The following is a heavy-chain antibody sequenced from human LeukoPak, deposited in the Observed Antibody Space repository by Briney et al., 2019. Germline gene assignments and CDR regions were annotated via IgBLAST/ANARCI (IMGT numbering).Heavy chain of an antibody. CDR1: GFTFSNAW. Sequence: PGGSLRLSCAASGFTFSNAWMSWVRQAPGKGLEWVGRIKSKTDGGTTDYAAPVKGRFTISRDDSKNTLYLQMNSLKTEETAMYYCTTESRSHSGSYFYWGQGTLVTVSS. D-gene: IGHD1-26*01. CDR2: IKSKTDGGTT. J-gene: IGHJ4*02. CDR3: TTESRSHSGSYFY. V-gene: IGHV3-15*01.